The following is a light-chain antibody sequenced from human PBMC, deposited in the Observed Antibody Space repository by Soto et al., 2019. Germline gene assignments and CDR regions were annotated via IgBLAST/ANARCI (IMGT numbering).Light chain of an antibody. CDR1: QTISSW. CDR3: QQYESFSGT. V-gene: IGKV1-5*03. J-gene: IGKJ1*01. Sequence: DRETITCRASQTISSWLAWYQQKPGKAPKLLIYKASTLKSGVPSRFSGSGSGTKFTLTIASLQPDDFATYYCQQYESFSGTFGPGTKVDIK. CDR2: KAS.